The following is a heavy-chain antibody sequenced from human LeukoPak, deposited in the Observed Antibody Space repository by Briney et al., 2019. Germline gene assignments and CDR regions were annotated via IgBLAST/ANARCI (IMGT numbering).Heavy chain of an antibody. V-gene: IGHV3-9*01. J-gene: IGHJ3*02. Sequence: GGSLRLSCAASGFTFDDYAMYWVRQAPGKGLAWVSGITWNSGSIGYADSVKGRFTISRDNAKNSLYLQMNSLRAEDTALYYCAKDMLGNPDAFDIWGQGTMVTVSS. CDR3: AKDMLGNPDAFDI. CDR1: GFTFDDYA. CDR2: ITWNSGSI. D-gene: IGHD4-23*01.